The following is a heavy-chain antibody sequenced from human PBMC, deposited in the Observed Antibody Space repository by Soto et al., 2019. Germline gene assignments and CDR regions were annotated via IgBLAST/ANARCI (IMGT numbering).Heavy chain of an antibody. D-gene: IGHD5-18*01. CDR2: IYPGDSDT. CDR3: ARHEYTAMVSAKGYGMDV. V-gene: IGHV5-51*01. J-gene: IGHJ6*02. CDR1: GYSFTSYW. Sequence: PGESLKISYKGSGYSFTSYWIGWVRQMPGKGLEWMGIIYPGDSDTRYSPSFQGQVTISADKSISTAYLQWSSLRASDTAMYYCARHEYTAMVSAKGYGMDVWGQGTTVTVSS.